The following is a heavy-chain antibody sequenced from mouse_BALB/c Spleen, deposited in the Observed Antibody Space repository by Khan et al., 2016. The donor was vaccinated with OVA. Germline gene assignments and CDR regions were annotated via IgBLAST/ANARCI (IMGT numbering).Heavy chain of an antibody. CDR2: IWAGGST. Sequence: VQLQESGPGLVAPSQTLSITCTVSGFSISNYGVHWVRQPPGKGLEWLGVIWAGGSTNHNSALMSRLSITKDNSKNQVFLKMNSLQTDDTAIYYCARAFYNGAWFADWGQGTLVTVSA. CDR3: ARAFYNGAWFAD. V-gene: IGHV2-9*02. J-gene: IGHJ3*01. CDR1: GFSISNYG. D-gene: IGHD1-3*01.